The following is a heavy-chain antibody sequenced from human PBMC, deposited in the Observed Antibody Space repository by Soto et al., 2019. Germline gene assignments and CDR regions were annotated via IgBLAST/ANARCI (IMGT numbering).Heavy chain of an antibody. CDR1: SGSISSSSYF. CDR3: ARVLRDYPFYYYYMDV. CDR2: IYYSGGT. Sequence: SETLSLTCTVSSGSISSSSYFWGWIRQSPGKGLEWIGNIYYSGGTYYNPSLKSRVTISVDTSKNQFSLKLSSVTAADTAVYYCARVLRDYPFYYYYMDVWGKGTTVTVSS. D-gene: IGHD3-10*01. V-gene: IGHV4-39*01. J-gene: IGHJ6*03.